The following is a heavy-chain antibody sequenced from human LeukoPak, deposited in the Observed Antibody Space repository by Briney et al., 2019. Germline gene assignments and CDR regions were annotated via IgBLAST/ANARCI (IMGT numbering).Heavy chain of an antibody. CDR2: FSGTGDST. CDR1: GFTFSSYT. V-gene: IGHV3-23*01. CDR3: GVYTSSWHRWDY. J-gene: IGHJ4*02. D-gene: IGHD6-13*01. Sequence: GGSLRLSCVASGFTFSSYTMSWVRQAPGKGLEWVSSFSGTGDSTYYADSVKGRFTIPRDNSKNTLYLQMNSLSAEDTAVYYCGVYTSSWHRWDYWGQGTLVTVSS.